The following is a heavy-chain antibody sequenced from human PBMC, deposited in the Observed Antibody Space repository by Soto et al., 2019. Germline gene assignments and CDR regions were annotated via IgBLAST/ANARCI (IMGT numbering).Heavy chain of an antibody. CDR1: GGSFSGYY. Sequence: QVQLQQCGAGLLKPSETLSLTCAVYGGSFSGYYWSWIRQPPGKGLEWIGEINHSGSTNYNPSLKSRVTISVDTSKNQFSLKLSSVTAADTAVYYCARGGNPVGATQMSYWGQGTLVTVSS. V-gene: IGHV4-34*01. CDR3: ARGGNPVGATQMSY. D-gene: IGHD1-26*01. J-gene: IGHJ4*02. CDR2: INHSGST.